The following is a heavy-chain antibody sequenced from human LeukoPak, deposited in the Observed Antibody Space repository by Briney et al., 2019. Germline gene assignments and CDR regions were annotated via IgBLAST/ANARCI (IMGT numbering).Heavy chain of an antibody. CDR1: GFTFGSIW. CDR3: ARGPYYYDSSGYYFH. V-gene: IGHV3-7*01. J-gene: IGHJ4*02. CDR2: IKQDGSEK. D-gene: IGHD3-22*01. Sequence: GGSLRLSCAPSGFTFGSIWMAWFRKPPGKGWSGLAKIKQDGSEKYYVDSVKGRLTISRDNAKNSLYLQMNSLRAEDTAVYYCARGPYYYDSSGYYFHWGQGTLVTVSS.